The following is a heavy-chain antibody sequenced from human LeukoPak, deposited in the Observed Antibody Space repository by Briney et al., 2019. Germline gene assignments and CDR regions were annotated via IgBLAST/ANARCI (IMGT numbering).Heavy chain of an antibody. Sequence: SETLSLTCTVSGGSISSSSYYWGWIRQPPGKGLEWIGSIYYSGSTYYNPSLKSRVTISVDTSKNQFSLKLSSVTAADTAVYYCATRILGWESDAFDIWGQGTMVTVSS. CDR2: IYYSGST. CDR1: GGSISSSSYY. CDR3: ATRILGWESDAFDI. D-gene: IGHD1-26*01. J-gene: IGHJ3*02. V-gene: IGHV4-39*01.